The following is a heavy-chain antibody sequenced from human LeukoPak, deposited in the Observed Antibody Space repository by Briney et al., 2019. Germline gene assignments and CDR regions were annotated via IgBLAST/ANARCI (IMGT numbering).Heavy chain of an antibody. D-gene: IGHD2-8*01. CDR1: GFTFSSYA. CDR3: AKTDGFEAYYYYGMDV. V-gene: IGHV3-23*01. J-gene: IGHJ6*02. CDR2: ISGSGGST. Sequence: GGSLRLSCAASGFTFSSYAMSWVRQAPEKGLEWVSAISGSGGSTYYADSVKGRFTISRDNSKNTLYLQMNSLRAEDTAVYYCAKTDGFEAYYYYGMDVWGQGTTVTVSS.